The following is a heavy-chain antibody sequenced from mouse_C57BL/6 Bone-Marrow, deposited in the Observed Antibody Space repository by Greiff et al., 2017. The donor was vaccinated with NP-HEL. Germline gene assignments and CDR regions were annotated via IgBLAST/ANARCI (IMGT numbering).Heavy chain of an antibody. CDR3: ARYSDGYYQAWFAD. Sequence: QVQLQQSGAELARPGASVKLSCKASGYTFTSYGISWVKQRTGQGLEWIGEIYPRSGNTYYNEKFKGKATLTADKSSSTAYMELRSLTSEDSAVYFCARYSDGYYQAWFADWGKGTLVTVSA. V-gene: IGHV1-81*01. J-gene: IGHJ3*01. CDR2: IYPRSGNT. D-gene: IGHD2-3*01. CDR1: GYTFTSYG.